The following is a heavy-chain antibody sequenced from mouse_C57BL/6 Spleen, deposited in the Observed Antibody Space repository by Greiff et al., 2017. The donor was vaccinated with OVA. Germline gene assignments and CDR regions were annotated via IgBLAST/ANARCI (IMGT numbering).Heavy chain of an antibody. Sequence: EVKLMESEGGLVQPGSSMKLSCTASGFTFSDYYMAWVRQVPEKGLEWVANINYDGSSTYYLDSLKSRFIISRDNVKNILYLQMSSLKSEDTATYYCARELTGTYWYFDVWGTGTTVTVSS. J-gene: IGHJ1*03. CDR3: ARELTGTYWYFDV. V-gene: IGHV5-16*01. D-gene: IGHD4-1*01. CDR2: INYDGSST. CDR1: GFTFSDYY.